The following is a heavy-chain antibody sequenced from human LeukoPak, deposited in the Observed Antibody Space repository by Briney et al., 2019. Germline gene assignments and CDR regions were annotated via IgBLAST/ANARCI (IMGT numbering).Heavy chain of an antibody. J-gene: IGHJ4*02. CDR2: ITGSGTNR. V-gene: IGHV3-23*01. D-gene: IGHD3-9*01. CDR3: VIWGDYDVLTGYYVPDY. Sequence: GASLRLSCVASGFTFSNYAMSWVRQAPGKGLEWVSAITGSGTNRYYADSLKGRFTTSRDNSKNTVFLQMNSLRRGDTAIYYCVIWGDYDVLTGYYVPDYWGQGTLVTVAS. CDR1: GFTFSNYA.